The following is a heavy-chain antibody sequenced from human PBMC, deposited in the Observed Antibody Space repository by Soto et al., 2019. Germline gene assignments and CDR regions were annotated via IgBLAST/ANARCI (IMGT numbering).Heavy chain of an antibody. CDR2: MQPSTGRT. D-gene: IGHD1-26*01. CDR1: GYSFTSLD. CDR3: ARSVRAGVDY. J-gene: IGHJ4*02. Sequence: QVQLVQSGAEVREPGASVKVSCKASGYSFTSLDINWVLQTAGQGLEGMGWMQPSTGRTGYAQKCQGRGTMTRDKSINTAYMERTTLTSDDTAFYYCARSVRAGVDYWGQGTLVTVSS. V-gene: IGHV1-8*01.